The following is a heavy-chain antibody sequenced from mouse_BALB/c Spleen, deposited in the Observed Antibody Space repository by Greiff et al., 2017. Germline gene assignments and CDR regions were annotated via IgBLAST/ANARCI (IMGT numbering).Heavy chain of an antibody. CDR2: ISSGGST. CDR3: ASLIHYYGSYYFDY. Sequence: EVKLMESGGGLVKPGGSLTLSCAASGFTFSSYAMSWVRQTPEKRLEWVASISSGGSTYYPDSVKGRFTISRDNARNILYLQMSSLRSEDTAMYYCASLIHYYGSYYFDYWGQGTTLTVSS. V-gene: IGHV5-6-5*01. D-gene: IGHD1-2*01. CDR1: GFTFSSYA. J-gene: IGHJ2*01.